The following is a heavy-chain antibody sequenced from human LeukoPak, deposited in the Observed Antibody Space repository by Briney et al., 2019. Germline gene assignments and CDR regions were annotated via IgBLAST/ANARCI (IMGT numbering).Heavy chain of an antibody. CDR2: ISGSGGST. CDR1: GFTFSSYA. J-gene: IGHJ4*02. CDR3: ARDDAGHFDY. V-gene: IGHV3-23*01. D-gene: IGHD2-8*01. Sequence: GGSLRLSCAASGFTFSSYAMSWVRQAPGKGMEWVSGISGSGGSTFYADSVKGRFTISRDNSKNTLYLQMNSLRAEDTAVYYCARDDAGHFDYWGQGTLVTVSS.